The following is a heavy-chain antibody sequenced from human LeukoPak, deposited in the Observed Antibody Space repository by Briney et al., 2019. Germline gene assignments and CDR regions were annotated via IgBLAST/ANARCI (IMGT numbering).Heavy chain of an antibody. J-gene: IGHJ5*02. V-gene: IGHV3-30*14. CDR3: ARDGDNTGP. CDR2: ISYDGYNK. D-gene: IGHD2-8*02. CDR1: GFTFSSYV. Sequence: TGRSLRLSCAASGFTFSSYVMHWVRHAPGKGLEWVAIISYDGYNKYYADSVKGRFTISRDNAKNSLYLQMDSLRAEDTAMYYCARDGDNTGPWGQGTLVTVSS.